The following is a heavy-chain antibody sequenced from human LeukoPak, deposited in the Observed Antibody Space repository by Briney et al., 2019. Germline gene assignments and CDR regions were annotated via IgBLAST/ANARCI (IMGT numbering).Heavy chain of an antibody. CDR1: GASISSYY. J-gene: IGHJ6*04. CDR3: ARVGLLDGILDV. V-gene: IGHV4-59*01. CDR2: IYYNGST. D-gene: IGHD3-10*01. Sequence: SETLSLTCTVSGASISSYYWSWLRQPPGKGLEWIGYIYYNGSTNKNPSLKSRVTISADTSKNQLSLKVNSVTAADTAVYYCARVGLLDGILDVWDKGTTVTVSS.